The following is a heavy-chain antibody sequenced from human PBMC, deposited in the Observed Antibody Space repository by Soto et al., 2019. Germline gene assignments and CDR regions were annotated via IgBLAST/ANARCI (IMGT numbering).Heavy chain of an antibody. D-gene: IGHD2-2*01. Sequence: QVQLVQSGAEVKKPGSSVKASCKASGGPFSSYASSWVRQAPGQGLEWMGGIIPISGTANYAQKIQCRVTITADESTSTAYMALSSLRPEDTDVYYCARSQGSSTSLEIYYYYYYGMDVWGQGTTVTVSS. CDR3: ARSQGSSTSLEIYYYYYYGMDV. V-gene: IGHV1-69*01. CDR2: IIPISGTA. J-gene: IGHJ6*02. CDR1: GGPFSSYA.